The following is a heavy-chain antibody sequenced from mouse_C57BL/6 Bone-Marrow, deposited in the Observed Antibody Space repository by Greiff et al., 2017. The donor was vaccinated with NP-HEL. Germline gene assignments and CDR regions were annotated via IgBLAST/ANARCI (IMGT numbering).Heavy chain of an antibody. Sequence: VQLQQSGPELARPWASVKISCQAFYTFSRRVHFAIRDTNYWMQWVKQRHGPGLEWIGDIYPGNGDTSYNQTFKGKATLTADKSSSTAYMQLSSLTSEDSAVYYCASVGSNYVFPFAYWGQGTLVTVSA. CDR2: GPGLEWIG. J-gene: IGHJ3*01. CDR1: YTFSRRVH. D-gene: IGHD2-5*01. V-gene: IGHV1-87*01. CDR3: SEDSAVYYCASVGSNYVFPFAY.